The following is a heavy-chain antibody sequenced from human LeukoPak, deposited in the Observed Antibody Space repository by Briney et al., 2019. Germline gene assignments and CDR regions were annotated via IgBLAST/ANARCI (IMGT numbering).Heavy chain of an antibody. J-gene: IGHJ6*02. Sequence: ASVKVSCKASGGTFTSYGISWVRQAPGQGLEWVGWISPYNGNTNYAQKVQGRVSMTTDTSTSTAYMELRSLRSDDTAVYYCARGSSSSYYYYGMDVWGQGTTVTVSS. V-gene: IGHV1-18*01. D-gene: IGHD6-6*01. CDR3: ARGSSSSYYYYGMDV. CDR1: GGTFTSYG. CDR2: ISPYNGNT.